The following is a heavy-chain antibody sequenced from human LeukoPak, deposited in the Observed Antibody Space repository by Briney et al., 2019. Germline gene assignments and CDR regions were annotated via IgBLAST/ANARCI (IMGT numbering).Heavy chain of an antibody. Sequence: PGGSLRLSCAASGFTFSSYAMHWVRQAPGKGLEYVSAINSNGGSTYYADSVKGRFTVSRDNSKNTLYLQMGSLRAEDMAVFYCARSSHYDILTGYLDYWGQGTLVTVSS. CDR3: ARSSHYDILTGYLDY. V-gene: IGHV3-64*02. CDR2: INSNGGST. CDR1: GFTFSSYA. D-gene: IGHD3-9*01. J-gene: IGHJ4*02.